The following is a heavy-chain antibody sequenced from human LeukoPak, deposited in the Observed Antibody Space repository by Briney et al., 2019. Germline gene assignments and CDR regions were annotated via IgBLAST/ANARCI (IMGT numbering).Heavy chain of an antibody. J-gene: IGHJ4*02. CDR3: ARGGHTGMGAY. CDR2: ISAYNGNT. CDR1: GYTFTSYG. V-gene: IGHV1-18*01. D-gene: IGHD7-27*01. Sequence: ASVKVSCKASGYTFTSYGISWVRQAPAQGLEWMGWISAYNGNTDYAQKFQDRVTLTTDTSTRTAYMELRSLTSNDTAVYYCARGGHTGMGAYWGQGTLVTVSS.